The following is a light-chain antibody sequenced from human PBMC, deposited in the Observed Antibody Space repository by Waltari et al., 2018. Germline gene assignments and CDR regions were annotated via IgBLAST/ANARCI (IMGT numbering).Light chain of an antibody. CDR2: GAS. J-gene: IGKJ1*01. CDR3: QHYLRLPVT. Sequence: EIVLTQSPGTLSLSLGESVTVSCRASQSVSRALAWYQQKPGQAPRLLIYGASTRATGIPYRFSGSGSGTDFSLTISRLEPDDFAVYYCQHYLRLPVTFGQGTTVEI. V-gene: IGKV3-20*01. CDR1: QSVSRA.